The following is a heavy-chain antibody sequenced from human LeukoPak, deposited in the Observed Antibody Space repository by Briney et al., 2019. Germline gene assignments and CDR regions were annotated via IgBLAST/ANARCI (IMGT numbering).Heavy chain of an antibody. V-gene: IGHV4-59*08. CDR3: ARHVYSSSPFDY. CDR1: GGSINSYS. Sequence: PSETLSLTCTVSGGSINSYSWSWIRQPPGEGLEWIGYIYYSGSTSYNPSLRSRVTISVDTSQNQFSLKLSSVTTADTAIYYCARHVYSSSPFDYWGQGTLVTVSS. J-gene: IGHJ4*02. CDR2: IYYSGST. D-gene: IGHD6-13*01.